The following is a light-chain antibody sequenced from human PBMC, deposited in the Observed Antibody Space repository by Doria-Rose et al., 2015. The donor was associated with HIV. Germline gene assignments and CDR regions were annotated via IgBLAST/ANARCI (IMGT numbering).Light chain of an antibody. Sequence: TQSPGTLSLSPGERATLSCRASQRVKSSYLAWYQQQPGQAPRLLIYDASTRATGIPDRFSGSGSGTDCTLTISRLEPKDVAVYYCQQYGTSRGTFGQGTRLGIK. J-gene: IGKJ5*01. CDR3: QQYGTSRGT. CDR1: QRVKSSY. V-gene: IGKV3-20*01. CDR2: DAS.